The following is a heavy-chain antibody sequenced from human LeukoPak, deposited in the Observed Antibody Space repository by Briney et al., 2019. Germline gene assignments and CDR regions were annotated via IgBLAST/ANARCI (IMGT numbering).Heavy chain of an antibody. CDR1: GYTFTGYY. CDR2: INPNSAGT. CDR3: ARAKGSGIWAFDI. D-gene: IGHD3-10*01. V-gene: IGHV1-2*06. Sequence: GASVKVSCKASGYTFTGYYMHWVRQAPGQGLEWMGRINPNSAGTNYAQKFQGRVTMTTDTFTRTAYMELRSLRSDDTAVYHCARAKGSGIWAFDIWGQGTMVTVSS. J-gene: IGHJ3*02.